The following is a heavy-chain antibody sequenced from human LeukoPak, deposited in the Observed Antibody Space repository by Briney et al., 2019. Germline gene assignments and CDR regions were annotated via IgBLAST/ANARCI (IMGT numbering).Heavy chain of an antibody. J-gene: IGHJ4*02. D-gene: IGHD6-13*01. Sequence: ASVKVSCKASGYTFTGYYMHWVRQAPGQGLEWMGWINPKSGGTNYAQKFQGRVTMTRGTSISTAYMEMSRLRSDDTAVYYCARSSIIAAAGPYYFDYWGQGTLVTVSS. CDR3: ARSSIIAAAGPYYFDY. V-gene: IGHV1-2*02. CDR2: INPKSGGT. CDR1: GYTFTGYY.